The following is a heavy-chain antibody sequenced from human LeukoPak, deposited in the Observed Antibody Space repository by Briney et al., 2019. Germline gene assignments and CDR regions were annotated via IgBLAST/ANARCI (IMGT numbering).Heavy chain of an antibody. V-gene: IGHV3-48*03. J-gene: IGHJ4*02. CDR1: GFTFSRYE. CDR3: AREGTVNTSPDY. D-gene: IGHD4-17*01. Sequence: GGSLRLSCAASGFTFSRYEMNWVRQAPGKGQEWVSYISSSGSTIYYADSVKGRFTISRDNAKNSLYLQMNSLRAEDTAVYYCAREGTVNTSPDYWAQGSLVTVSS. CDR2: ISSSGSTI.